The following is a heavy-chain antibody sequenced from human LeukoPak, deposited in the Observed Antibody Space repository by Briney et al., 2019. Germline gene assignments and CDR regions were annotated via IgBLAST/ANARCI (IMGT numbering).Heavy chain of an antibody. D-gene: IGHD3-16*01. CDR1: GFTFDDYA. CDR2: INWNSGSL. Sequence: GGSLRLSCAASGFTFDDYAMHWVRQAPGKGLEWVSGINWNSGSLGYADSVKGRFTISRDNAKNSLYLQMNSLRAEDTAVYYCARDDHWGYAFDIWGQGTKVTVSS. J-gene: IGHJ3*02. V-gene: IGHV3-9*01. CDR3: ARDDHWGYAFDI.